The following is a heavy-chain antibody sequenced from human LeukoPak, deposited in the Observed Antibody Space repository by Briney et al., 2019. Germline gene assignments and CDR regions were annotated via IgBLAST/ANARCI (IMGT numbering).Heavy chain of an antibody. D-gene: IGHD3-16*01. CDR1: GFTVSSNS. J-gene: IGHJ5*02. V-gene: IGHV3-53*05. Sequence: PGGSLRLSCTVSGFTVSSNSMSWVRQAPGKGLEWVSFIYSDNTHYSDSVKGRFTISRDNAKNSLYLQMNSLRAEDTALYYCAKAHSSDYGWFDPWGQGTLVTVSS. CDR3: AKAHSSDYGWFDP. CDR2: IYSDNT.